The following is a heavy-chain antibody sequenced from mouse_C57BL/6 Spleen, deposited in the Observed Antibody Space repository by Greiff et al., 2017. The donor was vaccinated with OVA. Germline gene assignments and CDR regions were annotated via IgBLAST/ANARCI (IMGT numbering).Heavy chain of an antibody. Sequence: QVQLQQPGAELVKPGASVKLSCKASGYTFTSYWMHWVKQRPGQGLEWIGMIHPNSGSTNYNEKFKSKATLTVDKSSSTAYMQLSSLTSEDSAVYYCASGYGSSYAMDYWGQGTSVTVSS. J-gene: IGHJ4*01. CDR1: GYTFTSYW. CDR3: ASGYGSSYAMDY. D-gene: IGHD1-1*01. CDR2: IHPNSGST. V-gene: IGHV1-64*01.